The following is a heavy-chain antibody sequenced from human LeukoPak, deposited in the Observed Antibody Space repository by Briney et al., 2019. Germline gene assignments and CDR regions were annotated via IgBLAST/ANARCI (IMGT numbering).Heavy chain of an antibody. V-gene: IGHV3-33*01. J-gene: IGHJ4*02. D-gene: IGHD3-22*01. CDR2: IWYDGSNK. CDR1: GFTFSSYV. Sequence: GGSLRLSCAASGFTFSSYVMHWVRQAPGKGLEWVAVIWYDGSNKYYADSVKGRFTISRDNSKNTLYLQMNSLRAEDTAVYYCARDHAPYDSSFWGGYWGQGTLVTVSS. CDR3: ARDHAPYDSSFWGGY.